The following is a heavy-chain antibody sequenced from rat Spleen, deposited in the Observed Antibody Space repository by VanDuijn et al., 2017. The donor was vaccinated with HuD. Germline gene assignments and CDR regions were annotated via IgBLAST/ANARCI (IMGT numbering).Heavy chain of an antibody. CDR2: ISYDGSST. CDR3: ARPHNYRYVMNV. J-gene: IGHJ4*01. V-gene: IGHV5-29*01. Sequence: EVQLVESGGGLVQPGRSLKLSCVASGFTFSNYGMAWVRQAPTKGLEWVASISYDGSSTYYRDSVKGRFTISRDNAKSTLYLQMDSLRSEDTATYYCARPHNYRYVMNVWGQGASVTVSS. D-gene: IGHD1-10*01. CDR1: GFTFSNYG.